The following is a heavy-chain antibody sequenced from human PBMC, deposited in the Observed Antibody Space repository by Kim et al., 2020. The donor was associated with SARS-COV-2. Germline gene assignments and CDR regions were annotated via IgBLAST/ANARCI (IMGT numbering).Heavy chain of an antibody. CDR2: GDTT. Sequence: GDTTTSADSVKGRFTVSRDKSKNTLYLQMSSLRAEDTAIYYCANPRQPDYWGQGTLVTVSS. V-gene: IGHV3-23*01. CDR3: ANPRQPDY. J-gene: IGHJ4*02. D-gene: IGHD6-13*01.